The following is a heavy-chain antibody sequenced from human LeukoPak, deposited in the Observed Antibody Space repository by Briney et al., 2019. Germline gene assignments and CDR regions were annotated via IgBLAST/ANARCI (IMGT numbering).Heavy chain of an antibody. CDR3: VGLRPPQWWEPPDCAYYGMDV. V-gene: IGHV4-59*08. Sequence: SETLSLTCAVSGGSISSYYWSWIRQPPGKGLEWIAYIYYSGSTTYNPSLKSRVTISADTSKNKFSLKLSSVTAADTAVYYCVGLRPPQWWEPPDCAYYGMDVWGQGTTVIVSS. J-gene: IGHJ6*02. CDR1: GGSISSYY. D-gene: IGHD2-15*01. CDR2: IYYSGST.